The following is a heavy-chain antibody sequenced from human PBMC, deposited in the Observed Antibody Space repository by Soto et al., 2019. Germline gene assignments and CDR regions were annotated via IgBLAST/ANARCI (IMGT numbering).Heavy chain of an antibody. CDR1: GFTFSDYY. CDR3: ARDPREYYFDY. V-gene: IGHV3-11*01. J-gene: IGHJ4*02. CDR2: ISSSGSTI. Sequence: GGSLILSCAGSGFTFSDYYMSWIRQAPGKGLEWVSYISSSGSTIYYADSVKGRFTISRDNAKNSLYLQMNSLRAEDTAVYYCARDPREYYFDYWGQGTLVTVSS.